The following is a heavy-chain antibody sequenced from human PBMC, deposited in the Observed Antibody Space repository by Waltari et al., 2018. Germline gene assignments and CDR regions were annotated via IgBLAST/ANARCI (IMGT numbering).Heavy chain of an antibody. CDR2: ICYSGST. D-gene: IGHD3-22*01. CDR3: ARAVSIDRIVVVTHFDY. V-gene: IGHV4-30-4*08. J-gene: IGHJ4*02. CDR1: GASVRSGDFC. Sequence: QVQLQESGPGLVKPSQTLALTCAVSGASVRSGDFCWSWIRQPPGKGLEWIGYICYSGSTYYNPSLKSRRSMSVDTSKNQFSLNLNSVTAADTAMYYCARAVSIDRIVVVTHFDYWGQGTLVTVSS.